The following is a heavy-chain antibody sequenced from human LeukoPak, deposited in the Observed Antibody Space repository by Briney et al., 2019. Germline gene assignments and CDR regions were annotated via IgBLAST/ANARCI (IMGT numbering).Heavy chain of an antibody. CDR1: GGSISSGGYY. Sequence: SETLSLTCTVSGGSISSGGYYWSWIRQHPGQGLEWIGYIYYSGSTYYNPSLKSRVTISVDTPKNQFSLKLSSVTAAGTAVYYCARDYYDSSGYYSYGMDVWGQGTTVTVSS. D-gene: IGHD3-22*01. CDR2: IYYSGST. J-gene: IGHJ6*02. V-gene: IGHV4-31*03. CDR3: ARDYYDSSGYYSYGMDV.